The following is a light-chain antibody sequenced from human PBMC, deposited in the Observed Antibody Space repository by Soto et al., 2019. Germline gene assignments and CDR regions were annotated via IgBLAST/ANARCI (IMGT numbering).Light chain of an antibody. Sequence: EIVLTQSPGTLSLSPGERATLSCRASPSVNSNYLAWYQQKPVQGPRVLMYGASSRATGVPDRFSGSGSGTDFTLTISRLEPDDFAVYYGQQYYNSPRTCGQGTNVESK. CDR1: PSVNSNY. CDR3: QQYYNSPRT. V-gene: IGKV3-20*01. J-gene: IGKJ1*01. CDR2: GAS.